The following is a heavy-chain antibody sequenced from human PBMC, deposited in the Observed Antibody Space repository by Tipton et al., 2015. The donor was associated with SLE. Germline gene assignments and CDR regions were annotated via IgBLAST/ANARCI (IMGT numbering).Heavy chain of an antibody. CDR2: IKSDGSST. CDR3: TTVDYYYYGMDV. V-gene: IGHV3-74*01. Sequence: SLRLSCAASGFTFSSYWMHWVRQAPGKGLVWVSRIKSDGSSTSYADSVKGRFTISRDNAKNTLYLQMNSLRAEDTAVYYCTTVDYYYYGMDVWGQGTTVTASS. CDR1: GFTFSSYW. J-gene: IGHJ6*02.